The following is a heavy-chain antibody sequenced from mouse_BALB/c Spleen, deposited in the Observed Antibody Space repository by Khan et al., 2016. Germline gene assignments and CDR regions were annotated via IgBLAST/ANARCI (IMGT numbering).Heavy chain of an antibody. D-gene: IGHD1-1*01. J-gene: IGHJ1*01. Sequence: EVELVESGGGLVQPGGSLKLSCATSGFTFSDYYMYWVRQTPEKRLEWVAYISNGGDNTTYTDTVKGRFTITRDTAKNTPYLHLSRLTSEDTAMYYCARHVRNYGSPWYIDDWGAGTTVTVSS. CDR3: ARHVRNYGSPWYIDD. V-gene: IGHV5-12*02. CDR2: ISNGGDNT. CDR1: GFTFSDYY.